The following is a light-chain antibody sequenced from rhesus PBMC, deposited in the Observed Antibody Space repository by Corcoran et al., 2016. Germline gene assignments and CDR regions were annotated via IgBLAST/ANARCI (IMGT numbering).Light chain of an antibody. CDR2: GAS. Sequence: EIVMTQSPATLSLSPGERATLSCRASQSVSSSLAWYQQKPGQAPRLLIYGASSRAPGIPDRFSGSGSGTYFTLTSSSLEPEDVAVYYCLQHSNWPLTFGGGTKVELK. CDR3: LQHSNWPLT. CDR1: QSVSSS. V-gene: IGKV3-24*01. J-gene: IGKJ4*01.